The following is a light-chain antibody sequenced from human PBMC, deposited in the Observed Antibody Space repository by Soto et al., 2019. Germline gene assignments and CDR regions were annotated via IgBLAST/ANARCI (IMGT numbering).Light chain of an antibody. V-gene: IGLV2-8*01. CDR2: EVS. CDR1: SSDVGDYNY. CDR3: SSNAGRNNLV. Sequence: HSALTQPPSASGTPGQSVTIPCTGTSSDVGDYNYVSWYQQHPGKAPKLMIYEVSRRPSGVPDRFSGSKSGNTASLTVSGLQAEDEADYYCSSNAGRNNLVFGGGTKVTVL. J-gene: IGLJ2*01.